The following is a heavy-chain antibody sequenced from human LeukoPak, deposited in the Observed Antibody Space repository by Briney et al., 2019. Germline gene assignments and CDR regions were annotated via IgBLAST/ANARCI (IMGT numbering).Heavy chain of an antibody. CDR2: ISWNSGSI. CDR3: AKYSSGWYEGWFDP. V-gene: IGHV3-9*01. CDR1: GFTFDDYA. D-gene: IGHD6-19*01. Sequence: GGSLRLSCAASGFTFDDYAMPWVRQAPGKGLEWVSGISWNSGSIGYADSVKGRFTISRDNAKNSLYLQMNSLRAEDTALYYCAKYSSGWYEGWFDPWGQGTLVTVSS. J-gene: IGHJ5*02.